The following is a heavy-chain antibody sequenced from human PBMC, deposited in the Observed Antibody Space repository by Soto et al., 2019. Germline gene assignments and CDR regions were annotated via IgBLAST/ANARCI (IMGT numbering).Heavy chain of an antibody. CDR3: ARTDCSSTSCYNYYYYGMAV. V-gene: IGHV1-3*01. J-gene: IGHJ6*02. D-gene: IGHD2-2*01. Sequence: HSARHAPEQRLEWMGWINPGNGDTKYSQKFQGRVTITRNTSATTAYMELSSLRSEDSAVFYCARTDCSSTSCYNYYYYGMAVWRQGTTVTVSS. CDR2: INPGNGDT.